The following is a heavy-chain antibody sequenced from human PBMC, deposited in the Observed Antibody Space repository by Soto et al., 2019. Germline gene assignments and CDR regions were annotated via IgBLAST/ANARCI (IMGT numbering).Heavy chain of an antibody. D-gene: IGHD7-27*01. J-gene: IGHJ5*02. CDR3: ANDDRTGGVAQGEYNWFAN. V-gene: IGHV3-23*01. CDR2: ISGSGGST. Sequence: GGSLRLSCAASGFTFSSYAMSWVRQAPGKGLEWVSAISGSGGSTYYPDSVKCRFTISRDNSKNTLYLQKKSLRAEHTAIYYCANDDRTGGVAQGEYNWFANWGQGPLVTVSS. CDR1: GFTFSSYA.